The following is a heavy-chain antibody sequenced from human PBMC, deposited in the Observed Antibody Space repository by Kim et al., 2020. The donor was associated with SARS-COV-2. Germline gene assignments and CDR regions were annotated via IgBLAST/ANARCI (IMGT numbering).Heavy chain of an antibody. CDR1: GFTFTNYS. J-gene: IGHJ4*02. CDR3: ARVGGIN. V-gene: IGHV3-48*04. CDR2: ISSSSSLK. Sequence: GGSLRLSCAASGFTFTNYSMNWVRQAPGKGLEWVSYISSSSSLKRYADSVKGRFTISRDNAKNSLYLQMNSLRVEDTAMYYCARVGGINWGQGTLVIVSS. D-gene: IGHD1-26*01.